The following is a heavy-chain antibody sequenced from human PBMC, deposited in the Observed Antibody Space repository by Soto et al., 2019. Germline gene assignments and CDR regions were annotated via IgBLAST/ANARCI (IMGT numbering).Heavy chain of an antibody. J-gene: IGHJ6*02. D-gene: IGHD2-2*01. Sequence: ASVKVSCKASGYTFTGHYIHWVRQAPEQGPEWMGEIGPESGATRYAQKFQGRVTMTRDTSISTAYMELSRLRSDDTAVYYCAISADIVVVPAAIGGGRYYYYYGMDVWGQGTTVTVSS. V-gene: IGHV1-2*02. CDR3: AISADIVVVPAAIGGGRYYYYYGMDV. CDR1: GYTFTGHY. CDR2: IGPESGAT.